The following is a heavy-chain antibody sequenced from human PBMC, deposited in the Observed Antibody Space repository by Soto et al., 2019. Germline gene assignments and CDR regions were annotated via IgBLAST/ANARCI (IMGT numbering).Heavy chain of an antibody. CDR1: GGSISSGGYY. D-gene: IGHD3-10*01. CDR3: ARDLSSLGRGAFDI. V-gene: IGHV4-31*03. J-gene: IGHJ3*02. Sequence: TLSRTCTVSGGSISSGGYYWSSIRQHPGKGLEWIGYIYYSGSTYYNPSLKSRVTISVDTSKNQFSLKLSSVTAADTAVYYCARDLSSLGRGAFDIWGQATMVTVSS. CDR2: IYYSGST.